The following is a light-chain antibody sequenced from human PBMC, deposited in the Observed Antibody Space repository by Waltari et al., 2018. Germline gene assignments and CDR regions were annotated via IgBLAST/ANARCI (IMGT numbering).Light chain of an antibody. J-gene: IGKJ1*01. CDR1: QSVRNN. Sequence: EIVMTQSPATLSVSPGERATLSCRASQSVRNNLVWYQQKPGQAPRLLIYSASTRVTGIPARFSGSGSGTEFTLTISSLQSEDFAVYYCQQYNNWPPWTFGQGTKVEIK. CDR2: SAS. CDR3: QQYNNWPPWT. V-gene: IGKV3-15*01.